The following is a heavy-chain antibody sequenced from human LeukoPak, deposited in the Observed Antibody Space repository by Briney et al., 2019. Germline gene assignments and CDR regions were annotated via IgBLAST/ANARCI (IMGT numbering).Heavy chain of an antibody. CDR1: GFTFSSYW. Sequence: GGSLRLSCAASGFTFSSYWMHWVRQAPGKGLVWVSRIKSDGSTNYADSVKGRFTISRDNAKNTVSLQMNSLRAEDTGVYYCARAPSEIGGYYPEYFRHWGQGTLVTVST. CDR2: IKSDGST. D-gene: IGHD3-22*01. V-gene: IGHV3-74*01. CDR3: ARAPSEIGGYYPEYFRH. J-gene: IGHJ1*01.